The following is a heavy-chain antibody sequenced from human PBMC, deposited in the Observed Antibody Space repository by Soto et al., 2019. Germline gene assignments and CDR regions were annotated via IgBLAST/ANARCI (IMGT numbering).Heavy chain of an antibody. CDR3: ARERYYYDSSGYYHANYYFDY. J-gene: IGHJ4*02. CDR1: GGTFSSYA. D-gene: IGHD3-22*01. Sequence: QVQLVQSGAEVKKPGSSVKVSCKASGGTFSSYAISWVRQAPGQGLEWMGGIIPIFGTANYAQKFQGRVTITADESTSTAYMELSSLRSEDTGVYYCARERYYYDSSGYYHANYYFDYWGQGTLVTVSS. V-gene: IGHV1-69*01. CDR2: IIPIFGTA.